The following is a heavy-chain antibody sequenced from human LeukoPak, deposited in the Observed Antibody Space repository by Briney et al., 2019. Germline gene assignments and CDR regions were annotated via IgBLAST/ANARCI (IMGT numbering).Heavy chain of an antibody. V-gene: IGHV1-69*04. CDR2: IIPILGIA. J-gene: IGHJ6*02. CDR1: GGTFSSYA. CDR3: ARTRSGCSSTNCYPYDMDV. D-gene: IGHD2-2*01. Sequence: GSSVKVSCEASGGTFSSYAISWVRQAPGQGLEWVGRIIPILGIANYAQKFQGRVTLTADESTNTAYMDLSGLRSEDTAVYYCARTRSGCSSTNCYPYDMDVWGQGTTVTVSS.